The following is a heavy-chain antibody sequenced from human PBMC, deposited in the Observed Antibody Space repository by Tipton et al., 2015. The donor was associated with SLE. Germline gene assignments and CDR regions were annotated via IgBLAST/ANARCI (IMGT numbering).Heavy chain of an antibody. V-gene: IGHV4-61*05. CDR1: GGSISSSNYY. J-gene: IGHJ5*02. CDR3: ARRGSYMGPLQA. CDR2: VYYSGST. Sequence: TLSLTCTVSGGSISSSNYYWSWIRQPPGKGLEWIGYVYYSGSTNYSPSLKSRVTISVDTSKNQFSLKLSSVTAADTAVYYCARRGSYMGPLQAWGQGTLVTVSS. D-gene: IGHD5-24*01.